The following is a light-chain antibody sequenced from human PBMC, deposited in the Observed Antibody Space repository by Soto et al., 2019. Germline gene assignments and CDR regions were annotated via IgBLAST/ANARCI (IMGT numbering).Light chain of an antibody. CDR2: DGS. CDR1: QSISSW. CDR3: QPYSSYSPT. J-gene: IGKJ3*01. V-gene: IGKV1-5*01. Sequence: DMHVTQSPSTLSASVGDTVTSTCRASQSISSWLAWYQQKSGKAPKLLIHDGSTLQSGVPSRFSGSGSGTEFTLTISGLQPDDVATYYCQPYSSYSPTFGPGTSVAI.